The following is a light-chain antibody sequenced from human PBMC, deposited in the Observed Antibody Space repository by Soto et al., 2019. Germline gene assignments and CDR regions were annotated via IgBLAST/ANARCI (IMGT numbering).Light chain of an antibody. Sequence: QSVLTQSPSASASLGASVKLTCTLSSGHSSYAIAWHQLQPEKGPRYLMKLNSDGSHNKGDGIPDRFSGSTSGAERYLTISSLQSEDEADYYCQTWGTGIHVFGAGTKVTVL. V-gene: IGLV4-69*01. CDR1: SGHSSYA. CDR2: LNSDGSH. J-gene: IGLJ1*01. CDR3: QTWGTGIHV.